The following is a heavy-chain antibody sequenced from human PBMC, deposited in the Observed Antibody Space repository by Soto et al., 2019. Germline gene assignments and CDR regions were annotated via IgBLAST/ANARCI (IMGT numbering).Heavy chain of an antibody. V-gene: IGHV1-3*01. CDR3: ARGERYYYDTSGYFGFDY. CDR2: INAGNGHT. D-gene: IGHD3-22*01. J-gene: IGHJ4*02. CDR1: GYTFTNYA. Sequence: ASVKVSCKASGYTFTNYAIHWVRQAPGQSLEWMGWINAGNGHTRYSQKFQGRVTITRDTAASTAYMELSSLRSEDTAVYYCARGERYYYDTSGYFGFDYWGEGTRVTVPS.